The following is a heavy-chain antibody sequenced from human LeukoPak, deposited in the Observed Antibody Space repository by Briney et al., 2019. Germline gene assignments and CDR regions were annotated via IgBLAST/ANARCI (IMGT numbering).Heavy chain of an antibody. CDR2: IYYSGST. J-gene: IGHJ4*02. CDR3: ARARGEYGSGSYQPFDY. V-gene: IGHV4-59*01. CDR1: GGSISSYY. D-gene: IGHD3-10*01. Sequence: PSETLSLTCTVSGGSISSYYWSWIRQPPGKGLEWIGYIYYSGSTNYNPSLKRRVTITVDTSKNQFSLKLSSVTAADTAVYYCARARGEYGSGSYQPFDYWGQGTLVTVSS.